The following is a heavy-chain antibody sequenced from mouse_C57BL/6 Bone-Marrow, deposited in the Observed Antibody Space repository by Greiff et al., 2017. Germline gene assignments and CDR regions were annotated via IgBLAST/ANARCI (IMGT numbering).Heavy chain of an antibody. V-gene: IGHV5-9-1*02. D-gene: IGHD1-1*02. CDR1: GFTFSSYA. CDR2: ISSGGDYI. CDR3: TRSELWHHYYAMDY. J-gene: IGHJ4*01. Sequence: EVQLKESGEGLVKPGGSLKLSCAASGFTFSSYAMSWVRQTPEQRLEWVAYISSGGDYIYYADTVKGRFTISRDNARNTLYLQMSSLKSEDTAMYYCTRSELWHHYYAMDYWGQGTSVTVSS.